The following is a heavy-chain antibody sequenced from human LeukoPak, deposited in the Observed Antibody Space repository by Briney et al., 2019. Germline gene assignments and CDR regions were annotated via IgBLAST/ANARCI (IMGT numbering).Heavy chain of an antibody. D-gene: IGHD4-17*01. J-gene: IGHJ4*02. CDR3: ARFYYGDFNFDY. Sequence: SETLSLTCAVYGGSFSGYYWSWIRQPPGKGLGWIGEINHSGSTNYNPSLKSRVTMSVDTSKNQFSLKLSSVTAADTAVYYCARFYYGDFNFDYWGQGTLVTFSS. CDR1: GGSFSGYY. V-gene: IGHV4-34*01. CDR2: INHSGST.